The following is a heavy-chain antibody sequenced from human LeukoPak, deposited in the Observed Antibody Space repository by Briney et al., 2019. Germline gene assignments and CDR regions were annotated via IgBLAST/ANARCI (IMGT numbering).Heavy chain of an antibody. J-gene: IGHJ4*02. D-gene: IGHD5-24*01. CDR1: CASISIAGYY. CDR3: ARDGYNSGYFDY. Sequence: SETLSLTCTVSCASISIAGYYWNWIHQPPWKGLQWIGYIYYSRSTSYSPSLKSRLTISVDTSKNQFSLKLSSVTAADTDVYYCARDGYNSGYFDYWGQGTLVTVSS. CDR2: IYYSRST. V-gene: IGHV4-30-4*01.